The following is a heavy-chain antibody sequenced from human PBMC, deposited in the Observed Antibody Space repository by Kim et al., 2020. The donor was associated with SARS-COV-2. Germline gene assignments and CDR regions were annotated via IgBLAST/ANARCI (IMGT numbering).Heavy chain of an antibody. CDR3: ARPPGGQNDETTGDYYFYFFGMAV. D-gene: IGHD3-10*01. J-gene: IGHJ6*02. V-gene: IGHV3-30-3*01. CDR2: ISFDGSDT. Sequence: GGSLRLSCAASEFIFSKYAVHWVRQTPTRGLEWVAMISFDGSDTFYADSVKGRFTISRDNSKNTLYLEMNSLRAEDTAVHYCARPPGGQNDETTGDYYFYFFGMAVWGRGTTVSVSS. CDR1: EFIFSKYA.